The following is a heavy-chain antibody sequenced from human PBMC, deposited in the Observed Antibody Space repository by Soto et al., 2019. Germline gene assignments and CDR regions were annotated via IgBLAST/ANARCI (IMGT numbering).Heavy chain of an antibody. Sequence: QVQLVQSGGGVVQPGRSLRLSCAASGFTFSSYVTHWVRQAPGKGLEWVAVISHDGNNKYYADSVKGRFTIYRDNSKNTLYLQMNSLTTEDTAVYYCAKGGPDCASTTCYLLVAFDIWGQGTMVTVSS. CDR3: AKGGPDCASTTCYLLVAFDI. CDR1: GFTFSSYV. D-gene: IGHD2-2*01. V-gene: IGHV3-30*18. J-gene: IGHJ3*02. CDR2: ISHDGNNK.